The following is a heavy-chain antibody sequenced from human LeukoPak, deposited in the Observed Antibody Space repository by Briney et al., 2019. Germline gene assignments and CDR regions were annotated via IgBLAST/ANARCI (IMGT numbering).Heavy chain of an antibody. CDR1: GGTFSSYA. D-gene: IGHD2-2*01. Sequence: ASVKVSCKASGGTFSSYAISWVRQAPGQGLQWMGGIIPIFGTANYAQKFQGRVTITTDESTSTAYMELSSLRSEDTAVYYCARVGAVVVPALDYWGQGTLVTVSS. J-gene: IGHJ4*02. V-gene: IGHV1-69*05. CDR3: ARVGAVVVPALDY. CDR2: IIPIFGTA.